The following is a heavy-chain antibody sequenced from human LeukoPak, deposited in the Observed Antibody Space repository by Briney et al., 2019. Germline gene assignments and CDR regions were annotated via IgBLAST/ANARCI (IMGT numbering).Heavy chain of an antibody. CDR2: IYYSGST. V-gene: IGHV4-59*01. CDR1: GGSIRSSY. Sequence: SETLSLTCTVSGGSIRSSYWSWIRQPPGKGLEWIGYIYYSGSTHYNPSLKSRLTISVDTSKNRFSLKLSSVTAADTAVYYCAREDTSGYSDYWGQGTLVTVSS. CDR3: AREDTSGYSDY. D-gene: IGHD3-22*01. J-gene: IGHJ4*02.